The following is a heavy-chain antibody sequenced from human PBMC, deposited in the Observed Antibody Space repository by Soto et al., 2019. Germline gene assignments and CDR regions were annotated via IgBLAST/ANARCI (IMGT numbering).Heavy chain of an antibody. CDR2: INSDGSMT. J-gene: IGHJ5*02. D-gene: IGHD4-4*01. V-gene: IGHV3-74*01. CDR3: VRGKDLYNTLTYSYYDQ. Sequence: PGGSLRLSCAASGFTCSRYWMHWVRQAPGEGLMWVSRINSDGSMTSYADSVKGRFTISRDNAKNTVYLHMNSLRAEDTARYYCVRGKDLYNTLTYSYYDQWGQGTLVTVSS. CDR1: GFTCSRYW.